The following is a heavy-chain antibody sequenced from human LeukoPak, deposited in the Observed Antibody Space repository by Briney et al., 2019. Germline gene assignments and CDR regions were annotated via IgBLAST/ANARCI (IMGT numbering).Heavy chain of an antibody. Sequence: GGSQRLSCAASGFTFSRYSMNWVRQAPGKGLEWVSSIRSSSSFIYYADSVKGRFTISRDNAKNSLYLQMNSLRAEDTAVYYCARDPPLGSCSTISCPHLDYWGQGTLVTVSS. CDR1: GFTFSRYS. J-gene: IGHJ4*02. D-gene: IGHD2-2*01. CDR2: IRSSSSFI. V-gene: IGHV3-21*01. CDR3: ARDPPLGSCSTISCPHLDY.